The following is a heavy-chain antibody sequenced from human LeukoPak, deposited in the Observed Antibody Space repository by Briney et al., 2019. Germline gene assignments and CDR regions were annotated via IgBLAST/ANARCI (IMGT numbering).Heavy chain of an antibody. CDR3: AKALGSLGIWSAVMDV. Sequence: PGGSLRLSCAASGFTFSSFAMIWVRQAPGKGLEWVSAISGSGGSTYYADSVKGRFTISRDNSKNTLYLQMDSLRAEDTAVYYCAKALGSLGIWSAVMDVWGKGTTVTVSS. CDR1: GFTFSSFA. V-gene: IGHV3-23*01. D-gene: IGHD7-27*01. CDR2: ISGSGGST. J-gene: IGHJ6*03.